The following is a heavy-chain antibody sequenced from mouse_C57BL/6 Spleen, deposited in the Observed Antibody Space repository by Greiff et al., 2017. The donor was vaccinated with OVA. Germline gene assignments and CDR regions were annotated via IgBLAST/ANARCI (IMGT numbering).Heavy chain of an antibody. CDR1: GYSFTSYY. J-gene: IGHJ2*01. Sequence: VQLQQSGPELVKPGASVKISCKASGYSFTSYYIHWVKQRPGQGLEWIGWIYPGSGNTKYNEKFKGKATLTADTSSSTAYMQLSSLTSEDSAVYYCARSYDYGYFDYWGQGTTLTVSS. V-gene: IGHV1-66*01. D-gene: IGHD2-4*01. CDR2: IYPGSGNT. CDR3: ARSYDYGYFDY.